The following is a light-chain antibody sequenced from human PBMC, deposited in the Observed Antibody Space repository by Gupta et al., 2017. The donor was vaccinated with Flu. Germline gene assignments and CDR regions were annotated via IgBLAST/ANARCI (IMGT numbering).Light chain of an antibody. CDR3: QQCESTPRT. CDR1: HRVSNV. Sequence: PSSLYASVGDIVTIMCLISHRVSNVLHWYQQKPGKAPSLLIYGASTLQGGVPSRFSGSRSGTDFTLTINRLQPEDFATYYCQQCESTPRTFGRGTTVEIK. J-gene: IGKJ4*02. V-gene: IGKV1-39*01. CDR2: GAS.